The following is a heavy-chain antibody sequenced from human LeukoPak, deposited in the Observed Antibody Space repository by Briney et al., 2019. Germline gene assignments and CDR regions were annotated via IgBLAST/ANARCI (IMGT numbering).Heavy chain of an antibody. CDR3: ARHGGGWSFDY. J-gene: IGHJ4*02. V-gene: IGHV4-59*08. D-gene: IGHD6-19*01. CDR1: GGSIITYY. Sequence: PSETLSLTCTVSGGSIITYYWGSIRQPPGKRLEWIGYYSGSTNYNPSLKSRVTISGNTSKNHFSLKLTSVTAADTAVYYCARHGGGWSFDYWGQGTLVTVSS. CDR2: YSGST.